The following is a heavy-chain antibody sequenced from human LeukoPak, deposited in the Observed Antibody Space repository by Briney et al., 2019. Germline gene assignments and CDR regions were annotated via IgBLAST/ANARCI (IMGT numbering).Heavy chain of an antibody. CDR3: AKDCSPDPYYFDY. CDR1: GFTFSSYA. Sequence: GGSLRLSCAASGFTFSSYAMSWVRQAPGKGLEWVSSISGSGGSTYYADSVKGRFTISRDNSKNTLYLQMNSLRAEDTAVYYCAKDCSPDPYYFDYWGQGTLVTVSS. D-gene: IGHD3-10*02. CDR2: ISGSGGST. V-gene: IGHV3-23*01. J-gene: IGHJ4*02.